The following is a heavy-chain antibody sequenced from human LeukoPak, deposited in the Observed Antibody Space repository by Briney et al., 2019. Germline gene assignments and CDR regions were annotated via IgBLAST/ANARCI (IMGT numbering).Heavy chain of an antibody. CDR2: IRYDGSNK. V-gene: IGHV3-30*02. CDR3: AKVRSRIAHYFDY. CDR1: GFTFSSYG. D-gene: IGHD5-24*01. J-gene: IGHJ4*02. Sequence: GGSLRLSCAASGFTFSSYGMHWVRQAPGKGLEWVAFIRYDGSNKYYADSVKGRFTNSRDNSKNTLYLQMNSLRAEDTAVYYCAKVRSRIAHYFDYWGQGTLVTVSS.